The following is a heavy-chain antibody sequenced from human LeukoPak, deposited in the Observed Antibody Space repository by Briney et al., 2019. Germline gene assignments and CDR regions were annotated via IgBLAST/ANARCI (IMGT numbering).Heavy chain of an antibody. J-gene: IGHJ4*02. D-gene: IGHD3-22*01. V-gene: IGHV3-23*01. CDR2: ISGSGGST. CDR1: GFTFSSYA. Sequence: PGGSQRLSCAASGFTFSSYAMSWVRQAPGKGREWVSAISGSGGSTYYADSVKGRFTISRDNSKNTLYLQMNSLRAEDTAVYYCVTEANDSSGYYRYYFDYWGQGTLVTVSS. CDR3: VTEANDSSGYYRYYFDY.